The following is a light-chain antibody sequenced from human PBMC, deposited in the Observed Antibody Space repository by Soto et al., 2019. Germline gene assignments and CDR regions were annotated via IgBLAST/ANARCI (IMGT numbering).Light chain of an antibody. CDR2: GGS. Sequence: EIVLTQSPGTLSLSPGERANLSCRASQSVSSIYLAWYQQKPGQAPRLLIYGGSSRSTGIPDRFSGSGSGTDFSLTISRLEPEDFVVYYCQQYGSSPTTFGQVTKLEIK. CDR1: QSVSSIY. J-gene: IGKJ2*01. V-gene: IGKV3-20*01. CDR3: QQYGSSPTT.